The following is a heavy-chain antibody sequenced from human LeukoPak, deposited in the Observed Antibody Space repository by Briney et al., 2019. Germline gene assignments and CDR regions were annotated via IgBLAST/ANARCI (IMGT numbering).Heavy chain of an antibody. V-gene: IGHV3-23*01. CDR3: ATIGSSWDY. Sequence: GGSLRLSCAASGFTFNNYAMNWVRQAPGKGLEWVSAIGNSGSSTYYADSVKGRFTISRDNSKNTVYLQMNSLSAEDTAVYYCATIGSSWDYWGQGTLVTVSS. J-gene: IGHJ4*02. CDR2: IGNSGSST. D-gene: IGHD1-26*01. CDR1: GFTFNNYA.